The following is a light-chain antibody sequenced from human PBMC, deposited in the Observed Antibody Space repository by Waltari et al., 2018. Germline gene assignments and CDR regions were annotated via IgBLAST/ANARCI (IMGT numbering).Light chain of an antibody. J-gene: IGLJ2*01. CDR3: SSYIDSSTLEL. CDR1: SSDIGGYNY. CDR2: DVS. Sequence: QSALTQPASVSGSPGQSITISCTGTSSDIGGYNYVSWYQQVPGKAPKLIIYDVSNRPSGVSSRFSGSKSGNTASLTISGLQAEDDANYYCSSYIDSSTLELFGGGTSLTVL. V-gene: IGLV2-14*03.